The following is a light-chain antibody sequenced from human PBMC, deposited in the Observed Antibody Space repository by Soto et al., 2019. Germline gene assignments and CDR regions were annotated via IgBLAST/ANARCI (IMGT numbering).Light chain of an antibody. J-gene: IGKJ4*01. CDR2: AAS. CDR3: QQSYSPLT. Sequence: DIQMTQSPSFLSASVGDTVTITCRASQTATNYLNWYQQRPGKPPKLLIYAASTLQIGVPSRFRGSGSGTDFTLIITSLQAEDVATYFCQQSYSPLTFGGGTKVEIQ. V-gene: IGKV1-39*01. CDR1: QTATNY.